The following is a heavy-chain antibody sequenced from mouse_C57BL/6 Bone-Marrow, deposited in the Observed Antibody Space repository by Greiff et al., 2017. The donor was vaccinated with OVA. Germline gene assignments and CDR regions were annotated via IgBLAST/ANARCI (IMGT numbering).Heavy chain of an antibody. CDR1: GFSLSTFGMG. V-gene: IGHV8-8*01. CDR2: IWWDDYT. D-gene: IGHD1-1*01. Sequence: QVTLKESGPGLLQPSQTLSLTCSFSGFSLSTFGMGVVWLRPPSGQGLVWLARIWWDDYTYYNPALKIRLTISKNTSKNQVFLKIANVDTADTTTYYCARISLLSMDYWGQGTTVTVSS. CDR3: ARISLLSMDY. J-gene: IGHJ4*01.